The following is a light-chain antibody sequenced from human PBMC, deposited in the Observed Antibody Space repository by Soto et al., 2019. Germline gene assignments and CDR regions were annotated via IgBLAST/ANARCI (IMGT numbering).Light chain of an antibody. CDR3: QQYEDLPLT. CDR1: QNIFNY. J-gene: IGKJ4*01. Sequence: DVQLTQSPSTLPASVGDRVAITCQATQNIFNYLNWFQQRPGKAPQLLISDASHFEPGVPSRFSGQSSGTDFTLIINDLQPEDFATYFCQQYEDLPLTFGGGTRVEV. V-gene: IGKV1-33*01. CDR2: DAS.